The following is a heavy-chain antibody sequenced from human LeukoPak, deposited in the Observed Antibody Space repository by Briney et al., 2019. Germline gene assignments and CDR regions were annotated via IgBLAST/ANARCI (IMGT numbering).Heavy chain of an antibody. Sequence: PGGSLRLSCSASGFTFSSFAMHWVRQAPGKGPEYVSALSNDGDSTYYADSVEGRFTISRDNSKNTLYLQMSSLRAEDTAVYYCVKGYCSGTSCYAFDYWGQGTLVTVSS. J-gene: IGHJ4*02. D-gene: IGHD2-2*01. V-gene: IGHV3-64D*06. CDR3: VKGYCSGTSCYAFDY. CDR2: LSNDGDST. CDR1: GFTFSSFA.